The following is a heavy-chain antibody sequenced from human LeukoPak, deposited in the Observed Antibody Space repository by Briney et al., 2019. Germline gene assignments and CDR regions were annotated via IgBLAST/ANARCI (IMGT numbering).Heavy chain of an antibody. CDR3: AELGITMIGGV. Sequence: GGSLRLSCAASGFTFSSYWMHWVRQAPGKGLVWVSRINTDGSSTSYAVKGRFTISRDNAKNTLYLQMNSLRAEDTAVYYCAELGITMIGGVWGKGTTVTISS. J-gene: IGHJ6*04. CDR2: INTDGSST. CDR1: GFTFSSYW. D-gene: IGHD3-10*02. V-gene: IGHV3-74*01.